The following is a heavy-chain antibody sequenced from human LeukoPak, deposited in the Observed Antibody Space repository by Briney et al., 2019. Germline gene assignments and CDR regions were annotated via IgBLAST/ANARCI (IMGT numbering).Heavy chain of an antibody. CDR2: INHSGST. Sequence: SETLSLTCAVYGGSFSGYYWSWIRQPPGKGLGWIGEINHSGSTNYNPSLKSRVTISVDTSKNQFSLKLSSVTAADTAVYYCARGLKLVKEGGSNWFDPWGRGTLVTVSS. J-gene: IGHJ5*02. CDR3: ARGLKLVKEGGSNWFDP. D-gene: IGHD6-13*01. CDR1: GGSFSGYY. V-gene: IGHV4-34*01.